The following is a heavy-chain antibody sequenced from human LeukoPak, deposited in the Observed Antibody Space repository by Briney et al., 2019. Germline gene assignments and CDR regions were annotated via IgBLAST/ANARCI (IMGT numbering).Heavy chain of an antibody. CDR1: RGSIRNYY. Sequence: SETLSLTCTVSRGSIRNYYWSWIRQSPGKGLEWIGYIYYSGSTNYNPSLKSRVSISVDTSKNQFSLKLTSVTPEDTAVYYRARETVIASSFDYWGQGILVTVSS. D-gene: IGHD4-17*01. V-gene: IGHV4-59*01. J-gene: IGHJ4*02. CDR2: IYYSGST. CDR3: ARETVIASSFDY.